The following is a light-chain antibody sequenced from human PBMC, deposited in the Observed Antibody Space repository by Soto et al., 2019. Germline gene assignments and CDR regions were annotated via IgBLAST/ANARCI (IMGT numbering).Light chain of an antibody. Sequence: EIVLTQSPGTLSLSPGERVTLSCRASQSVSSSYLAWYQQKLGQAPRLLIYGASSRATGIPDRFSGSGSGTDFTLTISRLEPEDFAVYYCQQCGSSPLYTFGQGTKLEIK. CDR2: GAS. V-gene: IGKV3-20*01. CDR3: QQCGSSPLYT. J-gene: IGKJ2*01. CDR1: QSVSSSY.